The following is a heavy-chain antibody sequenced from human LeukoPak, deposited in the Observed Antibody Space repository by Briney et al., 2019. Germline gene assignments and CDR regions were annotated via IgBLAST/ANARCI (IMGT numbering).Heavy chain of an antibody. V-gene: IGHV1-69*05. CDR2: IIPIFGTA. CDR3: ATDRGDCSSTSCRDY. D-gene: IGHD2-2*03. J-gene: IGHJ4*02. Sequence: GASVKVSCKASGGTFSSYAISWVRQAPGQGLEWMGGIIPIFGTANYAQKFQGRVTITTDESTSTAYMEPSSLRSEDTAVYYCATDRGDCSSTSCRDYWGQGTLVTVSS. CDR1: GGTFSSYA.